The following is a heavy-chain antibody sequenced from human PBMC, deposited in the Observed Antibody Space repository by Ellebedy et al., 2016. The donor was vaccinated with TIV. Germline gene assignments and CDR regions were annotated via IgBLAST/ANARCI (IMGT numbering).Heavy chain of an antibody. J-gene: IGHJ3*02. V-gene: IGHV3-11*01. CDR3: ARRPGAMATAEDAFDI. Sequence: GESLKISXAASGFTFSDYYMSWIRQAPGKGLEWVSYISSSGSTIYYADSVKGRFTISRDNAKNSLYLQMNSLRAEDTAVYYCARRPGAMATAEDAFDIWGQGTMVTVSS. CDR1: GFTFSDYY. D-gene: IGHD5-24*01. CDR2: ISSSGSTI.